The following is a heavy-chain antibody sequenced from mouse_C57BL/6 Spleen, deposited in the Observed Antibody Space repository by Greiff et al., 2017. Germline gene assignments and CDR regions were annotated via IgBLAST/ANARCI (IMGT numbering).Heavy chain of an antibody. CDR1: GFTFSDYG. D-gene: IGHD2-3*01. CDR3: ASTLYPNYAMDY. Sequence: EVQRVESGGGLVKPGGSLKLSCAASGFTFSDYGMHWVRQAPEKGLEWVAYISSGSSTIYYADTVKGRFTISRDNAKNTLFLQMTSLRSEDTAMYYCASTLYPNYAMDYWGQGTSVTVSS. CDR2: ISSGSSTI. J-gene: IGHJ4*01. V-gene: IGHV5-17*01.